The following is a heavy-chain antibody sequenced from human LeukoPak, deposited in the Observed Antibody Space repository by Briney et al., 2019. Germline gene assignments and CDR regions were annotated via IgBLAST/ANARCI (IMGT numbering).Heavy chain of an antibody. CDR2: INSDGSST. CDR3: GRDRGWLRSVDY. V-gene: IGHV3-74*01. D-gene: IGHD5-12*01. CDR1: GITFSSYW. J-gene: IGHJ4*02. Sequence: GGSLRLSCAASGITFSSYWMHWVRQAPGKGLVWVSRINSDGSSTRYADSVKGRFTISRDNAKNTLYLQMNSLRPEDTAVYYCGRDRGWLRSVDYWGQGTLVTVSS.